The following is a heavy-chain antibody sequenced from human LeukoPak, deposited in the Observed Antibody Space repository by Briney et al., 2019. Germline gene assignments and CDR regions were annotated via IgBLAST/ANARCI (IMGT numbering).Heavy chain of an antibody. CDR2: ISASGGST. V-gene: IGHV3-23*01. J-gene: IGHJ3*02. D-gene: IGHD4-17*01. Sequence: GGSLRLSCAASGFTFNTYAMSWVRQAPGKGLEWVSSISASGGSTYYADSVKGRFTISRDNSKNTLYLQMNSLRAEDTAVYYCARGYGTGAFDIWGQGTMVTVSS. CDR1: GFTFNTYA. CDR3: ARGYGTGAFDI.